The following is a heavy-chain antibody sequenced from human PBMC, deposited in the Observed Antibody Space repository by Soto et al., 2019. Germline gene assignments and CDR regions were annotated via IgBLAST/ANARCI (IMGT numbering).Heavy chain of an antibody. CDR1: GYTFTSYA. CDR2: INAGNGNT. V-gene: IGHV1-3*01. J-gene: IGHJ4*02. Sequence: ASVKVSCKASGYTFTSYAMHWVRQAPGQRLEWMGWINAGNGNTKYSQKFQGRVTITRDTSASTAYMELSSLRSEDTAVYYCASSSLGGGYDFWSGYKTMGYYFDYWGQGTLVTVPS. D-gene: IGHD3-3*01. CDR3: ASSSLGGGYDFWSGYKTMGYYFDY.